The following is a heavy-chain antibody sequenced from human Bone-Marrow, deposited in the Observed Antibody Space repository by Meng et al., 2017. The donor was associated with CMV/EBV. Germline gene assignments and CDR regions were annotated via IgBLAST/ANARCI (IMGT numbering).Heavy chain of an antibody. CDR1: GFSLSTSGVG. CDR3: ARRGGEIYFDF. D-gene: IGHD3-16*01. CDR2: IYWNDDK. Sequence: QITLKESGPTLVKPTQTLTLTCTFSGFSLSTSGVGVGWIRQPPGKALEWLALIYWNDDKRYSPSLRSRLTITKDTSKNQVVLTMTNMDPVDTATYYCARRGGEIYFDFWGQGTLVTVSS. V-gene: IGHV2-5*01. J-gene: IGHJ4*02.